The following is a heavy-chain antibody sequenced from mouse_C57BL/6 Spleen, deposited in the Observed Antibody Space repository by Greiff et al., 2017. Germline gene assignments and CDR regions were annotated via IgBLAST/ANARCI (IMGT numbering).Heavy chain of an antibody. Sequence: VQLQQSGAELVRPGASVKLSCTASGFNIKDDYMHWVKQRPEQGLEWIGWIDPENGDTESASKFQGKATITADTSSNTAYLQLSSLTSEDTAVYYCTTWSRGYWGQGTTLTVSS. CDR2: IDPENGDT. CDR1: GFNIKDDY. V-gene: IGHV14-4*01. CDR3: TTWSRGY. J-gene: IGHJ2*01.